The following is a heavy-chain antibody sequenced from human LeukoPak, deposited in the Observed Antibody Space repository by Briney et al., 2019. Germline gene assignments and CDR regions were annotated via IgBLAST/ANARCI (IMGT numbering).Heavy chain of an antibody. CDR3: ARGPFYTDYYFDY. CDR2: ISNSGSTI. Sequence: GGSLRLSCAASGFTFRSYEMNWVRQSAGKGLEWVSHISNSGSTIYYADSVQGRFTISRDNAKNSLSLQMDSLRAEDTAVYYCARGPFYTDYYFDYLGQGTLVTVSS. V-gene: IGHV3-48*03. J-gene: IGHJ4*02. CDR1: GFTFRSYE. D-gene: IGHD2/OR15-2a*01.